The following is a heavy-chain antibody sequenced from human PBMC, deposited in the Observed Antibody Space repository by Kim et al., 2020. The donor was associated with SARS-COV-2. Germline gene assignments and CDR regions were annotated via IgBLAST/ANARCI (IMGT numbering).Heavy chain of an antibody. CDR1: GGSVTSVTYY. V-gene: IGHV4-61*01. Sequence: SETLSLTCTVSGGSVTSVTYYWSWIRQPPGKGLEWIGFISHSGNTNYNPSLSSRVTISLDTSKNQFSLKLTSVTAADTAVYYCARGLTHDYGGNPRLWGQGTLVTVSS. J-gene: IGHJ1*01. CDR2: ISHSGNT. D-gene: IGHD4-17*01. CDR3: ARGLTHDYGGNPRL.